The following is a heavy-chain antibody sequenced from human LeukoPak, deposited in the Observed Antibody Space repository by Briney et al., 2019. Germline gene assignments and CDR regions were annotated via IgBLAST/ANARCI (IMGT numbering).Heavy chain of an antibody. CDR2: ISWNSGSI. J-gene: IGHJ6*02. V-gene: IGHV3-9*01. CDR1: GFTFDDYA. CDR3: ARDRKRWFGELLDYYYYGMDV. Sequence: GGSLRLSCAASGFTFDDYAMHWVRQAPGKGLEWVSGISWNSGSIGYADSVKGRFTISRDNAKNSLYLQMNSLRAEDTAVYYCARDRKRWFGELLDYYYYGMDVWGQGTTVTVSS. D-gene: IGHD3-10*01.